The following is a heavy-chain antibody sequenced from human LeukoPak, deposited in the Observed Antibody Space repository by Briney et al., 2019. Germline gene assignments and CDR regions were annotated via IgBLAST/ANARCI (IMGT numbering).Heavy chain of an antibody. Sequence: ASVKFSLKASGYTFTGYYMHWVRQAPGQGPEWMGWIKVNSGATNYAQKFQGRVTMTRDTSITTVYMELSSLRSDDTAVHYCARDIVVVAAGVYGMDVWGQGTTITVSS. D-gene: IGHD2-15*01. CDR2: IKVNSGAT. CDR3: ARDIVVVAAGVYGMDV. J-gene: IGHJ6*02. CDR1: GYTFTGYY. V-gene: IGHV1-2*02.